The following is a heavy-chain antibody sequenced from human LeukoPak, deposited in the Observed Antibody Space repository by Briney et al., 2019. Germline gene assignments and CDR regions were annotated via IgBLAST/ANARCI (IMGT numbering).Heavy chain of an antibody. V-gene: IGHV1-2*04. CDR2: INPNSGGT. J-gene: IGHJ4*02. Sequence: ASVKVSCKASGYTFTGYYMHWVRQAPGQGLEWMGWINPNSGGTNYAQKFQGWVTMTRDTSISTAYMELSSLRSDDSAVYYCAREFELVSPFDFWGQGTLLTVSS. D-gene: IGHD2-8*01. CDR1: GYTFTGYY. CDR3: AREFELVSPFDF.